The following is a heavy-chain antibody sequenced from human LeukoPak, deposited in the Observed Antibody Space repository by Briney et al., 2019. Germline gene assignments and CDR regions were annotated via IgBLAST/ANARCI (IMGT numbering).Heavy chain of an antibody. V-gene: IGHV7-4-1*02. J-gene: IGHJ3*02. CDR3: ARASSPIVVVTNDAFDI. D-gene: IGHD3-22*01. Sequence: GASVKVSCKASGYTFTSYAMNWVRQAPGQGLEWMGWINTNTGNPTYAQGFTGRFVFSLDTSVSTAYLQISSLKAEDTAVYYCARASSPIVVVTNDAFDIWGQGTMVTVSS. CDR2: INTNTGNP. CDR1: GYTFTSYA.